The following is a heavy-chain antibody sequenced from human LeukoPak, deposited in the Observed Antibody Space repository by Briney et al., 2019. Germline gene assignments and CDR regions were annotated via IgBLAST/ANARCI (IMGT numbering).Heavy chain of an antibody. V-gene: IGHV3-7*01. D-gene: IGHD6-13*01. CDR3: AASAAGLDY. Sequence: GGSLRLSCEASGFTFSTYWMNWVRQAPGKGLEWVTNIKEDGSEEYYVDSVKGRFINSRDNAKKSLFQQVHSLRAEDTAVYYCAASAAGLDYWGQGTLVTVSS. CDR2: IKEDGSEE. J-gene: IGHJ4*02. CDR1: GFTFSTYW.